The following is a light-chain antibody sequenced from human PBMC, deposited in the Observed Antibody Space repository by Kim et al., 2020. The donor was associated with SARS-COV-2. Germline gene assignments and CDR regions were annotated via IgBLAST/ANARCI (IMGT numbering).Light chain of an antibody. Sequence: VTISCTGSRSNIGAGYDVHWYQQLPGTAPKLLSYGNSNRPSGVPDRYSGSKSGASASLAITGLQAEDEADYYCQSYDSSLSGSRVFGGGTKLTVL. CDR2: GNS. J-gene: IGLJ3*02. V-gene: IGLV1-40*01. CDR3: QSYDSSLSGSRV. CDR1: RSNIGAGYD.